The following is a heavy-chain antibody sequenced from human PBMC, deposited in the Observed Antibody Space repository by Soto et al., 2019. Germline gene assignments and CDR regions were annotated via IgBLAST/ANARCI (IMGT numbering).Heavy chain of an antibody. Sequence: GGSLRLSCTTSGFTFGDYAMSGVRQAPGKGLEWLGFIRTKAYDGTTEYAASVKVRFTISRDDSEGIVYLQMNSLKSQDTALYYCTRRLLDYGDWYYGMDVWGQGTTVTVSS. V-gene: IGHV3-49*04. J-gene: IGHJ6*02. CDR3: TRRLLDYGDWYYGMDV. CDR2: IRTKAYDGTT. CDR1: GFTFGDYA. D-gene: IGHD4-17*01.